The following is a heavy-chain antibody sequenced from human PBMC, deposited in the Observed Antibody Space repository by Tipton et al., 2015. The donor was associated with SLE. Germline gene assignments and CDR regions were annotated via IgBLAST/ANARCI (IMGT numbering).Heavy chain of an antibody. CDR2: IHDSGST. J-gene: IGHJ3*02. Sequence: TLSLTCTVSGGSISSYFWNWIRQPPGKGLEWIGYIHDSGSTYYTPSLKSRINISLDTSKNEFSLKVGPVTAADTAVYYCARVRGGWANDASDIWGQGTMVTVSS. V-gene: IGHV4-59*12. CDR3: ARVRGGWANDASDI. CDR1: GGSISSYF. D-gene: IGHD6-19*01.